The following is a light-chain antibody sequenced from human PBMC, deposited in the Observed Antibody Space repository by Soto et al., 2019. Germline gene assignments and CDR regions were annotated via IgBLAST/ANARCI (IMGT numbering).Light chain of an antibody. CDR2: DAS. V-gene: IGKV1-5*01. CDR3: KQYNSYPWT. J-gene: IGKJ1*01. Sequence: DIQMTQSPSTLSASVGDRVTITCRASQSISSWLAWYQQKPGKAPKLLIYDASSLESGVPSRFSGSGSGTEFTLTISSLQTDDFATYYCKQYNSYPWTFGQGTKVDI. CDR1: QSISSW.